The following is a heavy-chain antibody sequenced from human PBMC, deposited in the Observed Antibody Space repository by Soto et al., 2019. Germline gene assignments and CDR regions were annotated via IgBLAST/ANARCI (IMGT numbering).Heavy chain of an antibody. V-gene: IGHV1-69*01. D-gene: IGHD2-15*01. CDR1: GGTFSSYA. CDR3: ARGWISGYCSGGSCYSRFDY. CDR2: IIPIFGTA. J-gene: IGHJ4*02. Sequence: QVQLVQSGAEVKKPGSSVKVSCKASGGTFSSYAISWVRQAPGQGLEWMGGIIPIFGTATYARKFQGRVTITADESTSTAYMVLSSLRSEDTAVYYCARGWISGYCSGGSCYSRFDYWGQGTLVTVSS.